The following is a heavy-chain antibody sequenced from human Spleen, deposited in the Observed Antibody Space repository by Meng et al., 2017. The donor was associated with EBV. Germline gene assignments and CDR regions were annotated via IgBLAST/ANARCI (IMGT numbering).Heavy chain of an antibody. J-gene: IGHJ4*02. V-gene: IGHV3-23*04. Sequence: VEVVESGGGVVPPGGALGLSCAASGFTFSSYAMNWVRQAPGKGLEWVSGISGSGDSTYYADSVKGRFTISRDNSKNTLYLQMNSLRAEDTAIYYCAKELDYYDSGMDWGQGTLVTVSS. D-gene: IGHD3-22*01. CDR1: GFTFSSYA. CDR2: ISGSGDST. CDR3: AKELDYYDSGMD.